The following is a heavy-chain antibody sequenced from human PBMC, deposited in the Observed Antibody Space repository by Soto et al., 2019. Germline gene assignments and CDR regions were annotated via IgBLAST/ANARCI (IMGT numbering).Heavy chain of an antibody. J-gene: IGHJ4*02. D-gene: IGHD1-20*01. CDR1: GYTFTSYA. V-gene: IGHV1-3*01. Sequence: QVQLVQSGAEVKKPGASVKVSCTASGYTFTSYAIHWVRQAPGQRLEWMGWVNAGNGNTKYSQKLQGRVTITRDTSASTAYMELSSLRSEDTAVYYCARDVGYNWKQIDYWGQGTLVTVSS. CDR2: VNAGNGNT. CDR3: ARDVGYNWKQIDY.